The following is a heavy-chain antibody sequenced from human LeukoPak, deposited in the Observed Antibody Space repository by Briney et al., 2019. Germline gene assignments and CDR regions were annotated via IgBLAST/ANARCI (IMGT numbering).Heavy chain of an antibody. CDR2: IYRSGST. CDR3: ARDEMATISWFDY. J-gene: IGHJ4*02. CDR1: GYSISSGYY. Sequence: SETLSLTCTVSGYSISSGYYWGWIRQPPGKGLEWIGSIYRSGSTYYNPSLKSRVTISVDTSKNQFSLKLSSVTAADTAVYYCARDEMATISWFDYWGQGTLVAVSS. V-gene: IGHV4-38-2*02. D-gene: IGHD5-24*01.